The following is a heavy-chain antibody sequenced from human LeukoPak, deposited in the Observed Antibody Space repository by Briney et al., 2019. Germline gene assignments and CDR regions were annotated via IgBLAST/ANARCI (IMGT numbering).Heavy chain of an antibody. D-gene: IGHD3-10*01. CDR3: ARDREDYGLGSYYCIDP. Sequence: GASVKVSCKASGYTFTGYYMHWVRQAPGQGLEWMGWINPNSGGTNYAQKFQGRVTMTRDTSISTAYMELSRLRSDDTAVYYCARDREDYGLGSYYCIDPWGQGTLVTVSS. V-gene: IGHV1-2*02. CDR2: INPNSGGT. J-gene: IGHJ5*02. CDR1: GYTFTGYY.